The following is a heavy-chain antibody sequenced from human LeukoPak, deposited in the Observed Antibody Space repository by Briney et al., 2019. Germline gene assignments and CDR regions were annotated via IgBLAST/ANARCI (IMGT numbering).Heavy chain of an antibody. V-gene: IGHV3-33*01. CDR2: IWYDGSKK. CDR3: ARESGGDYYMDF. D-gene: IGHD3-10*01. CDR1: GFTFTDYG. J-gene: IGHJ6*03. Sequence: PGGALRLSCATSGFTFTDYGLHWVRQAPGKGPEWVAVIWYDGSKKFYGESLEGRFTIPRDDSKNTVYLEMSSLRVEDTAVYYCARESGGDYYMDFWGKGTTVIVSS.